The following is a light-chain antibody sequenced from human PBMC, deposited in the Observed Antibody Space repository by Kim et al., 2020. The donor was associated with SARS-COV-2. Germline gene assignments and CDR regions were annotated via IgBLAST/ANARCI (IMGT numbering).Light chain of an antibody. CDR3: QQSYSTRWT. CDR2: AAS. Sequence: DIQMTQSPSSLSASVGDRVTITCRASQSISSYLNWYQQKPGKAPKLLIYAASSLQSGVPSRCSGSGSGTDFTLTISSLQPEDFATYYCQQSYSTRWTFGQGTKVDIK. CDR1: QSISSY. V-gene: IGKV1-39*01. J-gene: IGKJ1*01.